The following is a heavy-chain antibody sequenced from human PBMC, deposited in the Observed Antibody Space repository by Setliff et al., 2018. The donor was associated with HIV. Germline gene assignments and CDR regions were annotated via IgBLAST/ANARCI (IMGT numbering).Heavy chain of an antibody. V-gene: IGHV4-59*01. CDR3: ARQITSVTPEMLVVNDAFNV. CDR1: GGSLSGYH. J-gene: IGHJ3*01. CDR2: MYYSGNT. Sequence: SETLSLTCAVYGGSLSGYHWSWIRQSPGKGLEWIGYMYYSGNTNYNPSLKSRVSMSVDTSKNQFSLRLTSVTAADTAVYYCARQITSVTPEMLVVNDAFNVWGQGKMVTVSS. D-gene: IGHD4-17*01.